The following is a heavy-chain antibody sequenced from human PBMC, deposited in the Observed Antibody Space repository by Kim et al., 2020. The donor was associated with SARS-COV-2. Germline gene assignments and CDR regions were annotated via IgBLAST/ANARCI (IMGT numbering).Heavy chain of an antibody. Sequence: GGSLRLSCAASGFTFSDYYIDWVRQAPGKGLEWVGRSRDKTNRYTTQYAASVRGRFIISRDDSRNSLYLQMNSLKTEDTAVYYCTRGGSGSSKEYFQFWGQGTLAIVSS. CDR3: TRGGSGSSKEYFQF. D-gene: IGHD3-10*01. CDR2: SRDKTNRYTT. V-gene: IGHV3-72*01. J-gene: IGHJ1*01. CDR1: GFTFSDYY.